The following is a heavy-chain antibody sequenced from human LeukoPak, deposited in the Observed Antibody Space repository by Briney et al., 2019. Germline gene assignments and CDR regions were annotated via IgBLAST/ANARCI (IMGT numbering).Heavy chain of an antibody. CDR2: INLKSGYT. CDR1: GYTFTDYF. D-gene: IGHD7-27*01. CDR3: ARDLASTASWEFDY. J-gene: IGHJ4*02. V-gene: IGHV1-2*06. Sequence: ASVKVSCRASGYTFTDYFMQWVRQAPGQGLEWMGRINLKSGYTEDSLDFQGRVTLTRDTSISTAYMEVRSLRPDDTAVYYCARDLASTASWEFDYWGQGTPVTVSP.